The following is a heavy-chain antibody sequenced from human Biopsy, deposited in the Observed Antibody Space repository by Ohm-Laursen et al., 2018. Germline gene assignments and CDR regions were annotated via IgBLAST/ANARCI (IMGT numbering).Heavy chain of an antibody. CDR1: GYSPTSYY. Sequence: TAKASPKASGYSPTSYYMPSGRQAAGHGLGWMGMINPSGSTTSYPQIFQGRVTMTRDTSKSTVYMELNSLRSADTAVYFCARNTGWYGDLYYFDYWGQGTLVTVSS. CDR3: ARNTGWYGDLYYFDY. J-gene: IGHJ4*02. V-gene: IGHV1-46*01. CDR2: INPSGSTT. D-gene: IGHD6-19*01.